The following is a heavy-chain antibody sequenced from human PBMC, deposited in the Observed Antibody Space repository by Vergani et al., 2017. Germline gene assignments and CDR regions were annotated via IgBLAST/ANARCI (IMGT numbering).Heavy chain of an antibody. D-gene: IGHD1-26*01. Sequence: EVQLLESGGGLVQPGGSLRLSCAASGFTFSSYAMSWVRQAPGKGLEWVSAISGSGGSTYYADSVKGRFTISSDNSKNTLYLQMNSLRAEDTAVYYCAKDRESGSPPFDPYFDLWGRGTLVTVSS. CDR3: AKDRESGSPPFDPYFDL. V-gene: IGHV3-23*01. CDR1: GFTFSSYA. J-gene: IGHJ2*01. CDR2: ISGSGGST.